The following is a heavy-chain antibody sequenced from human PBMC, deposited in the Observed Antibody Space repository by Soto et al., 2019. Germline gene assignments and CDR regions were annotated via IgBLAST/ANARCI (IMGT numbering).Heavy chain of an antibody. Sequence: GGSLRLSCAASGFTFSSYSMNWVRQAPGKGLEWVSYISSSSSTIYYADSVKGRFTISRDNAKNSLYLQMDSLRAEDTAVYYCARTGDLDAFDIWGQGTMGTVSS. CDR2: ISSSSSTI. D-gene: IGHD7-27*01. J-gene: IGHJ3*02. CDR1: GFTFSSYS. V-gene: IGHV3-48*04. CDR3: ARTGDLDAFDI.